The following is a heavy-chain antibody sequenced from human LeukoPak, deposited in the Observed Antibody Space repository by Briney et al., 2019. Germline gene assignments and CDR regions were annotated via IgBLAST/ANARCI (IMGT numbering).Heavy chain of an antibody. CDR1: GFTFSSYA. V-gene: IGHV3-30*04. J-gene: IGHJ4*02. D-gene: IGHD3-22*01. CDR3: ARETYYDSSGYLGN. Sequence: PGGSLRLSCAASGFTFSSYAMHWVRQAPGKGLEWVAVISYDGSNKYYADSVKGRFTISRDNSKNTLYPQMNSLRAEDTAVYYCARETYYDSSGYLGNWGQGTLVTVSS. CDR2: ISYDGSNK.